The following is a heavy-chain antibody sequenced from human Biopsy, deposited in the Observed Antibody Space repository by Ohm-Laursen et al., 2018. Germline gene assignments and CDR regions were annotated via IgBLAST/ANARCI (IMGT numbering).Heavy chain of an antibody. CDR1: RGSISSYY. J-gene: IGHJ2*01. CDR3: ARDRGYYSDRTVPGYFDL. Sequence: GTLSLTWTVSRGSISSYYWSWIRQPPGKGLEWIGYVYYTGSTDYNPSLQSRVTISVDTSKNHFSLRLRSVTPADTAIYYCARDRGYYSDRTVPGYFDLWGRGTLVTVSS. V-gene: IGHV4-59*01. D-gene: IGHD3-22*01. CDR2: VYYTGST.